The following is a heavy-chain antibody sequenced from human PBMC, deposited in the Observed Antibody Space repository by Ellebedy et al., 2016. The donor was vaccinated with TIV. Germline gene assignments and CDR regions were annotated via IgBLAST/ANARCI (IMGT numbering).Heavy chain of an antibody. D-gene: IGHD3-10*01. V-gene: IGHV4-59*01. CDR1: GGSISSYY. CDR3: ARSYYGSGRYFDY. Sequence: MPSETLSLTCSVSGGSISSYYWSWIRQPPGKGLEWIGYIYYSGSTNYNPSLKSRVTISVDTSKNQFSLKLSSVTAADTAVYYCARSYYGSGRYFDYWGQGTLVTVSS. J-gene: IGHJ4*02. CDR2: IYYSGST.